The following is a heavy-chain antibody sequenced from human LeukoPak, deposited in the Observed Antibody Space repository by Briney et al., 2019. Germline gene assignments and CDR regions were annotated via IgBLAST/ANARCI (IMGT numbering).Heavy chain of an antibody. D-gene: IGHD6-6*01. J-gene: IGHJ4*02. CDR3: AKDPMYSSSSVDY. V-gene: IGHV3-23*01. Sequence: GGSLRLSCAASGFTFSSYAMSWVRQAPGKGLEWGSSISGSGGSTYYAECVKGRFTISRDNSKNTLYLQMNSLRAEDTAVYYCAKDPMYSSSSVDYWCQGTLVTVSS. CDR2: ISGSGGST. CDR1: GFTFSSYA.